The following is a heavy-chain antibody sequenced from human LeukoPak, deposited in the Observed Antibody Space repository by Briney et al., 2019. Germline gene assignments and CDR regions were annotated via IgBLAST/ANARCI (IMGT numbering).Heavy chain of an antibody. Sequence: AASVKVSCKVSGYTLTELSMHWMRQAPGKGLEWMGGFDPEDGETIYAQKFQGRVTMTEDTSTDTAYMELSSLSSEDTAVYYCATLLPQANDFWSGYPNFDYWGQGTLVTVSS. CDR3: ATLLPQANDFWSGYPNFDY. V-gene: IGHV1-24*01. CDR1: GYTLTELS. J-gene: IGHJ4*02. D-gene: IGHD3-3*01. CDR2: FDPEDGET.